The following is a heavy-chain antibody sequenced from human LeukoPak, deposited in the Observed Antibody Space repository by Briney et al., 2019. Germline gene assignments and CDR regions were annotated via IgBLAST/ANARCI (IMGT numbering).Heavy chain of an antibody. CDR3: ARCGDYVDWYFDL. CDR2: IYYSGST. D-gene: IGHD4-17*01. V-gene: IGHV4-59*01. J-gene: IGHJ2*01. Sequence: SETLSLTCTVSGGSISSYYWSWIRQPPGKGLEWIGYIYYSGSTNYNPSLKSRVTISVDTSKNQFSLKLSSVTAADTAVYYCARCGDYVDWYFDLWGRGTLVTVSS. CDR1: GGSISSYY.